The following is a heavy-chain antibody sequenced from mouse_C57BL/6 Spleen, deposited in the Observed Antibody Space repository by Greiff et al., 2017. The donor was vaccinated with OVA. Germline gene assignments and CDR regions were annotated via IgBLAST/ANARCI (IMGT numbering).Heavy chain of an antibody. D-gene: IGHD2-3*01. CDR1: GFTFTDYY. Sequence: EVKLVESGGGLVQPGGSLSLSCAASGFTFTDYYMSWVRQPPGKALEWLGFIRNKANGYTTEYSASVKGRFTISRDNSQSILYLQMNALRAEDSATYYCAGYYDGYTWFAYWGQGTLVTVSA. CDR3: AGYYDGYTWFAY. J-gene: IGHJ3*01. CDR2: IRNKANGYTT. V-gene: IGHV7-3*01.